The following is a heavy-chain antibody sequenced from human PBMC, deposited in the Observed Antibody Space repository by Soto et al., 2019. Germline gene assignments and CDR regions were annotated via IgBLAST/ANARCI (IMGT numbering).Heavy chain of an antibody. CDR3: AKDLDTAMVGPFDY. D-gene: IGHD5-18*01. Sequence: GGSLRLSCAASGFTFSSYGMHWVRQAPGKGLEWVAVISYDGSNKYYADSVKGRFTISRDNSKNTLNLQMNSLRAEDTAVYYCAKDLDTAMVGPFDYWGQGTLVTVSS. J-gene: IGHJ4*02. V-gene: IGHV3-30*18. CDR1: GFTFSSYG. CDR2: ISYDGSNK.